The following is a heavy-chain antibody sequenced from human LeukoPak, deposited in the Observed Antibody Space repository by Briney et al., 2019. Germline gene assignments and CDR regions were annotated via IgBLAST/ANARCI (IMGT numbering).Heavy chain of an antibody. CDR1: GGSFSGYY. D-gene: IGHD3-16*02. Sequence: TSETLSLTCAVYGGSFSGYYWSWIRKPPGKGLEWVGEINHSGSTNYNPSLKCRVTISVDTSKNQFSLKLSSVAAADTAVYYCARGRRVGELSLSTYYYYYGMDVWGQGTTVTASS. J-gene: IGHJ6*02. CDR3: ARGRRVGELSLSTYYYYYGMDV. V-gene: IGHV4-34*01. CDR2: INHSGST.